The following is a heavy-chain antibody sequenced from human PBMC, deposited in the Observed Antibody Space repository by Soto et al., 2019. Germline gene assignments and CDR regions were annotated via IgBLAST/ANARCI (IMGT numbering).Heavy chain of an antibody. CDR3: ARGQPGSYSFDC. J-gene: IGHJ4*02. CDR2: VNGEGTTT. Sequence: PGGSLRLSCVGSGFTLTNYWVHWVRQAPGKGLVWVSRVNGEGTTTNYADSLKGRFTTSRDNGRSTVFLQMNSLGVDDTGVYYCARGQPGSYSFDCRGRRDLVTVSS. D-gene: IGHD3-10*01. V-gene: IGHV3-74*01. CDR1: GFTLTNYW.